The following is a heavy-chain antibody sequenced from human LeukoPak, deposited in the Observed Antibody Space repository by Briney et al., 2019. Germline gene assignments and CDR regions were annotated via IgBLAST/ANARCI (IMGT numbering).Heavy chain of an antibody. CDR1: GYTFTSYA. V-gene: IGHV1-3*01. J-gene: IGHJ4*02. CDR3: ARGKLVVPAATTLDY. CDR2: INAGNGNT. Sequence: GASVKVSCKASGYTFTSYAMHWVRQAPGQRLEWMGWINAGNGNTKYSQKFQGRVTMTRDTSTSTVYMELSSLRSEDTAVYYCARGKLVVPAATTLDYWGQGTLVTVSS. D-gene: IGHD2-2*01.